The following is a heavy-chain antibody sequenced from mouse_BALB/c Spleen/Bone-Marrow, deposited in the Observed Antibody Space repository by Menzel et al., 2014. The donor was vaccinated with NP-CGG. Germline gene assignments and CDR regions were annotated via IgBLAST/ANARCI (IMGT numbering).Heavy chain of an antibody. J-gene: IGHJ4*01. CDR1: GYTFTSYY. CDR2: INPSNGGT. Sequence: QVQLQQSGAVLVKPGASVKLSCKASGYTFTSYYMYWVKQRPGQGLEWFGEINPSNGGTNFNEKFKNKATLTVDKSSSTAYMQLSSLTSEDSAVYYCSRGRRDALDYWGQGTSVTVSS. CDR3: SRGRRDALDY. V-gene: IGHV1S81*02.